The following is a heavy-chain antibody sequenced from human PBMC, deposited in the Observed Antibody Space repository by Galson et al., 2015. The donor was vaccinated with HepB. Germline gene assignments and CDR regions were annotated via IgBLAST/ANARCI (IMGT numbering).Heavy chain of an antibody. CDR1: GDSISSSNW. D-gene: IGHD2-2*01. CDR2: IYHTGNT. Sequence: ETLSLTCAVSGDSISSSNWWTWVRQPPGKGLEWIGAIYHTGNTNYNPSLKSRVTISVDRSKNQFSLKLTSVTAADTALYYCARGAYCISTSCFYYFYYYMDVWGKGTTVTVSS. J-gene: IGHJ6*03. V-gene: IGHV4-4*02. CDR3: ARGAYCISTSCFYYFYYYMDV.